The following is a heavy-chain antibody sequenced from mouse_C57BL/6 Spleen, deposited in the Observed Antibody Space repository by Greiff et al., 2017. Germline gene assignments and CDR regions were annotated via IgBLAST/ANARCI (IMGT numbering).Heavy chain of an antibody. CDR2: ISDGGSYT. Sequence: EVQLVESGGGLVKPGGSLKLSCAASGFTFSSYAMSWVRQTPEKRLEWVATISDGGSYTYYPDNVKGRFTISRDNAKNNLYLQMSHLKSEDTAMYYCARDPRGLYYFDYWGQGTTLTVSS. CDR3: ARDPRGLYYFDY. V-gene: IGHV5-4*01. CDR1: GFTFSSYA. D-gene: IGHD6-1*01. J-gene: IGHJ2*01.